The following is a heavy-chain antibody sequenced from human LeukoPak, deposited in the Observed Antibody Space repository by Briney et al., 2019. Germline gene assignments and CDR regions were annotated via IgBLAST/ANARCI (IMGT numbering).Heavy chain of an antibody. CDR3: ARGLGPGNWFDP. D-gene: IGHD3-10*01. CDR2: IYHNGST. Sequence: SETLSLTCTVSGYSISSGYYWGWIRQPPGKGLEWIGSIYHNGSTFYNPSLKSRVTISVDTSKNQFSLKLSSVTAADTAMFYCARGLGPGNWFDPWGQGTLVTVSS. V-gene: IGHV4-38-2*02. CDR1: GYSISSGYY. J-gene: IGHJ5*02.